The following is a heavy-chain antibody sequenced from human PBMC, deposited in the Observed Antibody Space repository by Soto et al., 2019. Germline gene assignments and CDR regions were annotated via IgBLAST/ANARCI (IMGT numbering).Heavy chain of an antibody. D-gene: IGHD6-19*01. CDR3: AKNGQWLATPPEA. V-gene: IGHV3-23*01. CDR1: GFSFGTFV. CDR2: ITDSGYTA. Sequence: GGSLRLSCAASGFSFGTFVVTWFRQAPGGGLEWVASITDSGYTASYAETVEGRFTVSRDNSKNKLHLQMNDLRAEDTATYYCAKNGQWLATPPEAWGQGTLVTVSS. J-gene: IGHJ4*02.